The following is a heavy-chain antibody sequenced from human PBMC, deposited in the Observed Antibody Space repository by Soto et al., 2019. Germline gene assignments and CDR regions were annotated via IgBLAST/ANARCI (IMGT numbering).Heavy chain of an antibody. CDR3: VKGALTRYSSMFHY. D-gene: IGHD4-4*01. CDR2: VSYDRSSK. V-gene: IGHV3-30*03. CDR1: GFSFSTSG. Sequence: GGSLRLSCVASGFSFSTSGMHWVRQAPGKGREGVAVVSYDRSSKFYADSVKGRFTISSDDSKNTLYLQMDSLRVEDSAVYYCVKGALTRYSSMFHYWRQGTWVPDSS. J-gene: IGHJ4*01.